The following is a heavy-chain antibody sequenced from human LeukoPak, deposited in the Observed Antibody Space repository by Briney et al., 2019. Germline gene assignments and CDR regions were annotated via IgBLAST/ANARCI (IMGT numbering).Heavy chain of an antibody. J-gene: IGHJ3*02. D-gene: IGHD5-12*01. CDR1: GFTFSSYD. CDR2: IGTAGDT. CDR3: ARERGSGYDRAFDI. V-gene: IGHV3-13*01. Sequence: GGSLRLSCAASGFTFSSYDMHWVRQATGKGLEWVSAIGTAGDTYYPGSVKGRFTISRENAKNSLYPQMNSLRAEDTAVYYCARERGSGYDRAFDIWGQGTMVTVSS.